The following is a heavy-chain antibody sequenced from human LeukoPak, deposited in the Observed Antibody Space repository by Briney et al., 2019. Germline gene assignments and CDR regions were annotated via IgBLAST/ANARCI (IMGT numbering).Heavy chain of an antibody. Sequence: SETLSLTCAVYGGSFNIYSWNWIRQPPGKGLEWIGEVNHSGSTSYNPSLKSRVSISVDTSKNQFSLKLSSVTAADTAVYYCASRNYYGSGSKVDDYWGQGTLVTVSS. CDR3: ASRNYYGSGSKVDDY. J-gene: IGHJ4*02. V-gene: IGHV4-34*01. CDR1: GGSFNIYS. D-gene: IGHD3-10*01. CDR2: VNHSGST.